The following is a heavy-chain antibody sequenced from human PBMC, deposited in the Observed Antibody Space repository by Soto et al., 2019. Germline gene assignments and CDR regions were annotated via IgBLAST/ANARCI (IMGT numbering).Heavy chain of an antibody. D-gene: IGHD2-2*01. J-gene: IGHJ6*02. Sequence: QVQLVQSGAEVKKPGASVKVTCKASAYTFTSYGITWVRQAPGQGLEWVGWISAYNGNSNYAQKYEGRVTMTTDTSTSTAYMELSSLRSDDTAVYYCARIADCSTTSCPFPSRFHVRGYYYYYGLDVWGQGTTVTVSS. V-gene: IGHV1-18*04. CDR3: ARIADCSTTSCPFPSRFHVRGYYYYYGLDV. CDR1: AYTFTSYG. CDR2: ISAYNGNS.